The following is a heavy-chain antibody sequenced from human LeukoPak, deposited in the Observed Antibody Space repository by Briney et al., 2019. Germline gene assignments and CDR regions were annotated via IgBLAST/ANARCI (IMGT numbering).Heavy chain of an antibody. J-gene: IGHJ4*02. CDR2: IYYSGST. CDR3: ARSSTTVVTDPFDY. V-gene: IGHV4-30-4*07. Sequence: SETLSLTCAVSGGSISSGGYSWSWIRQPPGKGLEWIGYIYYSGSTYYNPSLKSRVTISVDTSKNQFSLKLSSVTAADTAVYYCARSSTTVVTDPFDYWGQGTLVTVSP. D-gene: IGHD4-23*01. CDR1: GGSISSGGYS.